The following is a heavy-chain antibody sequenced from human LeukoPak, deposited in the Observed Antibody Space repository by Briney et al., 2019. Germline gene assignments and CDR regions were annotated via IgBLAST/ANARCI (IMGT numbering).Heavy chain of an antibody. Sequence: GGSLRLSCAPSGFIFSSSAMSWVRQAPGKGLEWVSSMGSSGTNGYYADSVKGRFIISRDNAKNSLFLQMNSLRAEDSALYYCVRELGAPAAGAFDIWGQGALVTVSS. J-gene: IGHJ3*02. CDR2: MGSSGTNG. CDR3: VRELGAPAAGAFDI. V-gene: IGHV3-21*01. CDR1: GFIFSSSA. D-gene: IGHD3-3*02.